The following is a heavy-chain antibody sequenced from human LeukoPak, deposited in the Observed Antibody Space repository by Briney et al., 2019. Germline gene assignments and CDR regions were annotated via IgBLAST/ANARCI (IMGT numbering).Heavy chain of an antibody. D-gene: IGHD4-17*01. CDR3: ARDSNYGRVPLDI. J-gene: IGHJ3*02. CDR1: GYTFTSYA. V-gene: IGHV1-3*01. Sequence: ASVKVSCKASGYTFTSYAMHWVRQAPGQRLEWMGWINAGNGNTKYSQKFQGRVTITRDTSASTAYMELSSLRSEDTAVYYCARDSNYGRVPLDIWGQGTMVTVSS. CDR2: INAGNGNT.